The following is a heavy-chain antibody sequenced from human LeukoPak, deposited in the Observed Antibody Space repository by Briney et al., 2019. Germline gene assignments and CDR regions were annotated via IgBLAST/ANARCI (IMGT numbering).Heavy chain of an antibody. CDR1: GGSFSGYY. Sequence: SETLSLTCAVYGGSFSGYYWSWIRQPPGKGLEWIGEINHSGSTNYNPSLKSRVAISVDTSKNQFSLKLSSVTAADTAVYYCARAGAYCSSTSCHVWAPDYWGQGTLVTVSS. J-gene: IGHJ4*02. CDR3: ARAGAYCSSTSCHVWAPDY. D-gene: IGHD2-2*01. CDR2: INHSGST. V-gene: IGHV4-34*01.